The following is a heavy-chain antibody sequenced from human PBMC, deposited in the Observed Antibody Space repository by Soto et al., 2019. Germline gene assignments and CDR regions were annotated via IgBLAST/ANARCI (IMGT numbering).Heavy chain of an antibody. V-gene: IGHV3-33*01. D-gene: IGHD3-22*01. J-gene: IGHJ6*02. CDR3: AREDYYDSSGYGMDV. CDR2: IWYDGSNK. Sequence: QVQLVESGGGVVQPGRSLRLSCAASGFTFSSYGMHWVRQAPGKGLERVAVIWYDGSNKYYADSVKGRFTISRDNSKNTLYLQMNSLRAEDTAVYYCAREDYYDSSGYGMDVWGQGTTVTVSS. CDR1: GFTFSSYG.